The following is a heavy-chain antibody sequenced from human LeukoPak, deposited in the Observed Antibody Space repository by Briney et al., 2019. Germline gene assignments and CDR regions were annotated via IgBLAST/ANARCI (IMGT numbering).Heavy chain of an antibody. CDR1: GFTFSNFW. J-gene: IGHJ2*01. V-gene: IGHV3-21*01. CDR2: ISSSSSYI. D-gene: IGHD1-26*01. Sequence: GGSLRLSCAASGFTFSNFWMNWVHQAPGKGLEWVSSISSSSSYIYYADSVKGRFTISRDNAKNSLYLQMNSLRAEDTAVYYCARTTALVGATNWYFDLWGRGTLVTVSS. CDR3: ARTTALVGATNWYFDL.